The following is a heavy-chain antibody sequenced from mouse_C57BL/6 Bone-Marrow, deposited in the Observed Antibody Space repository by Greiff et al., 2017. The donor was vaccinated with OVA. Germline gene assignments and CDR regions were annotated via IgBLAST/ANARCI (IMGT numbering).Heavy chain of an antibody. V-gene: IGHV5-4*01. CDR2: ISDGGSYT. Sequence: EVQVVESGGGLVKPGGSLKLSCAASGFTFSSYAMSWVRQTPEKRLEWVATISDGGSYTYSPDNVKGRFTISRDNAKNNLYLQMGHLKSEDTAMYYCARFKGYFDVWGTGTTVTVSS. J-gene: IGHJ1*03. CDR1: GFTFSSYA. CDR3: ARFKGYFDV.